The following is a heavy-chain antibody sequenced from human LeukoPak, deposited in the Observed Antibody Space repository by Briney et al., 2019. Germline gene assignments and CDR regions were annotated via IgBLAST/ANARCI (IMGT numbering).Heavy chain of an antibody. J-gene: IGHJ4*02. D-gene: IGHD1-1*01. V-gene: IGHV3-74*01. CDR2: IKSDGSST. CDR1: GFTFSSYW. CDR3: ARAYNSHFDY. Sequence: GSLRPSCAASGFTFSSYWMHWVRHAPGKGLVCVSRIKSDGSSTSCADSVKGRFTISRDDAKNTLYLQMNSLRAEDTAVYYCARAYNSHFDYWGQGALVTVSS.